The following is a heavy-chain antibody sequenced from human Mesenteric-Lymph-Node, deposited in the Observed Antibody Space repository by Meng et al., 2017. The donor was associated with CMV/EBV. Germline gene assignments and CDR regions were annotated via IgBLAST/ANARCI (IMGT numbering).Heavy chain of an antibody. V-gene: IGHV3-21*01. J-gene: IGHJ4*02. CDR1: GFIFSTYS. Sequence: GESLKISCAASGFIFSTYSMNWVRQAPGKGLEWVSSISSGGTYIHNADSVEGRFTISRDNAKNSLYLQMNSLRAEDTAVYYCTRDRTTDHDYWGQGTLVTVSS. CDR3: TRDRTTDHDY. CDR2: ISSGGTYI. D-gene: IGHD1-7*01.